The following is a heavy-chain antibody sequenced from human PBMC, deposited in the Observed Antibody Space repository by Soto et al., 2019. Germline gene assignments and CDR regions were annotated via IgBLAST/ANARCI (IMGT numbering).Heavy chain of an antibody. CDR1: GFTFSSYS. Sequence: EVQLVESGGGLVKPGGSLRLSCAASGFTFSSYSMNWVRQAPGKGLEWVSSISSSSSYIYYADSVKGRFTISRDNAKNSLYLQMNSLRAEDTAVYYCLRDYYDFWSCYCSWGQGTLVTVSS. J-gene: IGHJ5*02. V-gene: IGHV3-21*01. CDR3: LRDYYDFWSCYCS. D-gene: IGHD3-3*01. CDR2: ISSSSSYI.